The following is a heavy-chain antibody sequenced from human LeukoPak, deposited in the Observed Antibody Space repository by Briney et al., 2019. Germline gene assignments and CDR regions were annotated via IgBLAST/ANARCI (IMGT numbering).Heavy chain of an antibody. CDR1: GGTFSSYA. CDR2: IIPIFGTA. V-gene: IGHV1-69*13. J-gene: IGHJ4*02. Sequence: SVKVSCKASGGTFSSYAISWVRQAPGQGLEWMGGIIPIFGTANYAQKFQGGVTITADESTSTAYMEPSSLRSEDTAVYYCARSVRGSSGNFDYWGQGTLVTVSS. CDR3: ARSVRGSSGNFDY. D-gene: IGHD3-22*01.